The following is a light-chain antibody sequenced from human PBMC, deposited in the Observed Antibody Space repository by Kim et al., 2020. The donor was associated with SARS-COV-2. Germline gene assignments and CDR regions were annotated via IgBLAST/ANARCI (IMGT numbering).Light chain of an antibody. J-gene: IGLJ2*01. CDR3: QTWGSGIGV. CDR1: SGSINSA. CDR2: VYSDGRH. Sequence: ASVRLTGTLSSGSINSAIAWLQQRPGKGPRYLMRVYSDGRHTKGDGIPDRFSGSSSGSEYSLTISSLQSEDEADYYCQTWGSGIGVFGGGTQLTVL. V-gene: IGLV4-69*01.